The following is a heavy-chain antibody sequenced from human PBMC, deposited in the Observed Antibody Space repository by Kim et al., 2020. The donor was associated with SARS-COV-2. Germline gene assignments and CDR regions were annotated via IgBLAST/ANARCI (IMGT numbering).Heavy chain of an antibody. CDR1: GGSVSSGSYY. D-gene: IGHD3-22*01. J-gene: IGHJ4*02. CDR3: ARGTYYYDSSAFDY. CDR2: IYYSGST. V-gene: IGHV4-61*01. Sequence: SETLSLTCTVSGGSVSSGSYYWSWIRQPPGKGLEWIGYIYYSGSTNYNPSLKSRVTISVDTSKNQFSLKLSSVTAADTAVYYCARGTYYYDSSAFDYWGQGTLVTVSS.